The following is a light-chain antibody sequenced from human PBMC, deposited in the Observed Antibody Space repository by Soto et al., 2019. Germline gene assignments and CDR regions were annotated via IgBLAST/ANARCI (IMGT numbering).Light chain of an antibody. J-gene: IGLJ1*01. CDR3: SSYRSSSTLGV. Sequence: QSALTQPASVSGSPGQSITISCTGTSSDVGGSNFVSWYQQHPGKAPQLIMYDVSNRPSGVSNRLSGSKSGNTASLTISGLQAEDEADYYCSSYRSSSTLGVFGTGTKLTVL. CDR1: SSDVGGSNF. V-gene: IGLV2-14*01. CDR2: DVS.